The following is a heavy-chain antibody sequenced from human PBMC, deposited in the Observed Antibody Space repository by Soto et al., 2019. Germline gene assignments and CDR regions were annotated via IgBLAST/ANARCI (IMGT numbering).Heavy chain of an antibody. CDR2: ISAYNGNT. J-gene: IGHJ6*02. CDR3: ASGPRYYGSGSYGMDV. D-gene: IGHD3-10*01. CDR1: GYTFTSYG. Sequence: QVQLVRSGAEVKKHGASVKVSCKASGYTFTSYGISWVRQAPGQGLEWMGWISAYNGNTNYAQKLQGRVTMTTDTSTSTAYMELRSLRSDDTAVYYCASGPRYYGSGSYGMDVWGQGTTVTVSS. V-gene: IGHV1-18*01.